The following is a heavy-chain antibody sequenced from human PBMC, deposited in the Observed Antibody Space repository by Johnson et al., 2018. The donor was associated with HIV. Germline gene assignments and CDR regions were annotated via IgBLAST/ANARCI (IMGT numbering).Heavy chain of an antibody. CDR3: ARDPIGGAFDI. J-gene: IGHJ3*02. Sequence: VQLVESGGGLVQPGGSLRLSCAASGFTVSSNYMSWVRQAPGKGLEWVSVIYSAGSSTGYADSVKGRFTISRDNAKNTLYLQMNSLRAEDTAVYYCARDPIGGAFDIWGQGTMVIVSS. V-gene: IGHV3-66*01. CDR1: GFTVSSNY. CDR2: IYSAGSST. D-gene: IGHD3-16*01.